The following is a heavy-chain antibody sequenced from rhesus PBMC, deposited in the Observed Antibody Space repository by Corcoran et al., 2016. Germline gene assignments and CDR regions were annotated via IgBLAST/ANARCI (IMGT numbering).Heavy chain of an antibody. Sequence: QLQLQESGPGLVKPSETLSVTCAVSGGSISSSYWSWIRQAPGKGLEWIGYIYGTGSSTNYNPSLQIRVTLSVATSKNPLSLKLSSVTAADTAVYYCASEDGGIAAAGYWGQGVLVTFSS. CDR3: ASEDGGIAAAGY. D-gene: IGHD6-25*01. CDR1: GGSISSSY. CDR2: IYGTGSST. J-gene: IGHJ4*01. V-gene: IGHV4-169*02.